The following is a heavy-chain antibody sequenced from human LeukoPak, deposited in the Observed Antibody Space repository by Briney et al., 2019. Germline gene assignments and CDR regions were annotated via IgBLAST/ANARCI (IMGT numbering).Heavy chain of an antibody. D-gene: IGHD6-19*01. Sequence: ASVKVSCKASGYTFTGYYMHWVRQAPGQGLEWMGWINPNSGGTNYAQKFQGRVTMTRDTSISTACMELSRLGSDDTAVYYCARGRGVPVAGTVDYWGQGTLVTVSS. CDR2: INPNSGGT. CDR1: GYTFTGYY. V-gene: IGHV1-2*02. J-gene: IGHJ4*02. CDR3: ARGRGVPVAGTVDY.